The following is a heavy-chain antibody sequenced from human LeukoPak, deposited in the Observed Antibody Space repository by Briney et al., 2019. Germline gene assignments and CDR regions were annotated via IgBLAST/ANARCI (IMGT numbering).Heavy chain of an antibody. CDR2: INQRGST. CDR3: ARGRSIAVAGTFVY. D-gene: IGHD6-19*01. J-gene: IGHJ4*02. Sequence: SETLSLTCAVYGGPFRCYYWSWIRQPPGKGVEWIGEINQRGSTNYNPSLKSRVTIPVDTSKNQFSLKLSSVTAADTAVYYCARGRSIAVAGTFVYCGQGTLVTVSS. V-gene: IGHV4-34*01. CDR1: GGPFRCYY.